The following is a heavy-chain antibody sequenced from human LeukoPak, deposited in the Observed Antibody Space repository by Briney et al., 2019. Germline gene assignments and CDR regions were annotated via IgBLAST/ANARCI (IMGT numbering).Heavy chain of an antibody. CDR2: ISYDGSNK. V-gene: IGHV3-30*18. Sequence: GGSLRLSCTASGFTFSSYGMHWVRQAPGKGLEWVAVISYDGSNKYYADSVKGRFTISRDNSKNTLYLQMNSLRAEDTAVYYCAKGRGSGSKPHPVFDPWGQGTLVTVSS. CDR3: AKGRGSGSKPHPVFDP. J-gene: IGHJ5*02. CDR1: GFTFSSYG. D-gene: IGHD3-10*01.